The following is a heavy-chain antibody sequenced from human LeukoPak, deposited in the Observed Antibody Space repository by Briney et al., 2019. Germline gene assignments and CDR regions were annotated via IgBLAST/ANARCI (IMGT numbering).Heavy chain of an antibody. CDR1: GFSFNSHW. D-gene: IGHD5-12*01. J-gene: IGHJ4*02. CDR2: INQDESVQ. Sequence: GGSLRLSCAASGFSFNSHWMSWVRQAPGKGLEWVAIINQDESVQHYVDSMRGRFTISRDNAKNSLYLQMNSLRDEDTAIYYCTRGAGWLLDYWGQGTLVTVSS. V-gene: IGHV3-7*01. CDR3: TRGAGWLLDY.